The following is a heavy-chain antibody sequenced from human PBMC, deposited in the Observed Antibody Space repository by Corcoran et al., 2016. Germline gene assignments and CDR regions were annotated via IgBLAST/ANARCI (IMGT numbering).Heavy chain of an antibody. V-gene: IGHV4-39*07. D-gene: IGHD3-22*01. CDR1: GGSISSSSYY. Sequence: QLQLQESGPGLVKPSETLSLTCTVSGGSISSSSYYWGWIRQPPGKGMEWIGSSYYSGSTYYNPSLKSRVTISVDTSKNQFSLKLSCVTAADTAVYYCAGDKATMRVVVTAGWFDPWGQGTLVTVSS. CDR2: SYYSGST. J-gene: IGHJ5*02. CDR3: AGDKATMRVVVTAGWFDP.